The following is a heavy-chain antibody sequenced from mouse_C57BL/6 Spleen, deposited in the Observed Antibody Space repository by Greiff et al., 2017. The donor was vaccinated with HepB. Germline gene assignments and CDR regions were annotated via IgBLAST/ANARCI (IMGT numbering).Heavy chain of an antibody. CDR3: ARWDYDSDFDY. D-gene: IGHD2-4*01. CDR1: GYTFTSYW. J-gene: IGHJ2*01. CDR2: IDPNSGGT. V-gene: IGHV1-72*01. Sequence: QVQLKQPGAELVKPGASVKLSCKASGYTFTSYWMHWVKQRPGRGLEWIGRIDPNSGGTKYNEKFKSKATLTVDKPSSTAYMQLNSLTSEDSAVYYCARWDYDSDFDYWGQGTTLTVSS.